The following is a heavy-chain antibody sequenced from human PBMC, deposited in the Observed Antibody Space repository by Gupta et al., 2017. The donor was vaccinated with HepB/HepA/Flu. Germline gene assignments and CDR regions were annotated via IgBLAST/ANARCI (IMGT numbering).Heavy chain of an antibody. V-gene: IGHV4-31*03. Sequence: QVQLQESGPGLVKPSQTLSLTCTVSGDSINSGGYFGTWIRQHPGNGLEWIGYIANSGSTYYNPSLKSRFSISVDTAKNQFSLKVRSVTAADTAVYYCARGRDRTGLVIIGAWCDPWGQGTLVTVSS. D-gene: IGHD3-3*01. CDR1: GDSINSGGYF. CDR3: ARGRDRTGLVIIGAWCDP. J-gene: IGHJ5*02. CDR2: IANSGST.